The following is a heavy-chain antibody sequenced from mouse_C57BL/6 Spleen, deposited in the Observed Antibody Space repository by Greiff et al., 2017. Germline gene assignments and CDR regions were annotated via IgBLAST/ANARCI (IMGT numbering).Heavy chain of an antibody. Sequence: QVQLQQPGAELVMPGASVKLSCKASGYTFTSYWMHWVKQRPGQGLEWIGEIDPSDSYTNYNQKFKGKSTLTVDKSSSTAYMQLSSLTSADSAVYYCARRGLSNWDGDYWGQGTTLTVSS. CDR3: ARRGLSNWDGDY. D-gene: IGHD4-1*01. CDR1: GYTFTSYW. CDR2: IDPSDSYT. J-gene: IGHJ2*01. V-gene: IGHV1-69*01.